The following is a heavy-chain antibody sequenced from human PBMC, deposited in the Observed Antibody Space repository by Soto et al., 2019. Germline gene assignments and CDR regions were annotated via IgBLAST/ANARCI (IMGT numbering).Heavy chain of an antibody. CDR3: ARDPTRGRGAY. CDR1: GFTFSSYW. V-gene: IGHV3-7*05. CDR2: IKQDGSEK. Sequence: GESLKISCAASGFTFSSYWMSWVRQAPGKGLEWVANIKQDGSEKYYVDSVKGRFTISRDNAKNSLYLQMNSLRAEDTAVYYCARDPTRGRGAYWGQGTLVTVSS. D-gene: IGHD5-12*01. J-gene: IGHJ4*02.